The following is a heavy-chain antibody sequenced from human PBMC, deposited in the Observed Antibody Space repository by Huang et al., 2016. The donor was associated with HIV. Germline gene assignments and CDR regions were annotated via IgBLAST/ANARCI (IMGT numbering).Heavy chain of an antibody. CDR3: AKEQRQGVGYGGAFDM. Sequence: QVHLVESGGGVVQPGGSLRLSCAASGFTFSRSGMHWFRQAPGKGLEWVAFKRADESNAYYADSVKGCFNISRDNYKNTLSLQMESLSPGNTAGYWFAKEQRQGVGYGGAFDMWGQGTTVTVSS. D-gene: IGHD6-25*01. V-gene: IGHV3-30*02. CDR1: GFTFSRSG. J-gene: IGHJ3*02. CDR2: KRADESNA.